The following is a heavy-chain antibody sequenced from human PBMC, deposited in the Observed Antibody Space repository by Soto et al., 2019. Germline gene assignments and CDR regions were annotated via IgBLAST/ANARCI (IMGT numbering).Heavy chain of an antibody. CDR3: ARLRVATTYFDY. J-gene: IGHJ4*02. Sequence: QLQLQESGPGLVKPSESLSLTCTVSGGSISSSSYYWGWIRQPPWKGLEWIGSIYYSGSTYYNPSHKRRVTISVDTSKNQFSLMLSAVTAGDTAVYYCARLRVATTYFDYWGQGTLVTVSS. CDR2: IYYSGST. V-gene: IGHV4-39*01. CDR1: GGSISSSSYY. D-gene: IGHD5-12*01.